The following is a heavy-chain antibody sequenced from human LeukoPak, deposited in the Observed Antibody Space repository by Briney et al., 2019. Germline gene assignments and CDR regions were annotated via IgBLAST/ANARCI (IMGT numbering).Heavy chain of an antibody. Sequence: PSETLSLTCTVSGGSISSTIYYWGWIRQPPGKGLEWVGSIYNSGNTYYNASLKSRVTISADTSKNQFSLKLSSVTAADTAVYYCARHDSFGIRKVWDYWGQGTLVTVSS. CDR3: ARHDSFGIRKVWDY. CDR1: GGSISSTIYY. V-gene: IGHV4-39*01. CDR2: IYNSGNT. D-gene: IGHD3-16*01. J-gene: IGHJ4*02.